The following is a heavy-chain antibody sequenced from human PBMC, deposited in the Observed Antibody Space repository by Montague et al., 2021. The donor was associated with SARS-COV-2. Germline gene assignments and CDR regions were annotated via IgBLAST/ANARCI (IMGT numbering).Heavy chain of an antibody. CDR3: ARDALQLGLDS. D-gene: IGHD1-1*01. J-gene: IGHJ4*02. V-gene: IGHV3-11*01. CDR1: GYIFSNYY. CDR2: MSGAGVGK. Sequence: SLRLSCAASGYIFSNYYISWVRQAPGKGLEWVASMSGAGVGKHYADGVKGRFTISSDDAKQSVFLHMESLRAEDTALYYCARDALQLGLDSWGQGTQVTVSS.